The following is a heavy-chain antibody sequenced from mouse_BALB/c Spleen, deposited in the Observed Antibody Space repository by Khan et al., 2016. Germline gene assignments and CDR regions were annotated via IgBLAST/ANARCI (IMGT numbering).Heavy chain of an antibody. CDR3: GRHGGGNYLYAMDY. CDR1: GFTFNTYA. CDR2: IRSKSNNYAT. J-gene: IGHJ4*01. V-gene: IGHV10-1*02. D-gene: IGHD2-1*01. Sequence: EVQLVESGGGLVQPKGSLKLSCAASGFTFNTYAMNWVRQAPGKGLEWVARIRSKSNNYATYYADSVKDRFTISRDDSQSMLYLQMNNLKTEDTAMYYCGRHGGGNYLYAMDYWGQGTSVTVSS.